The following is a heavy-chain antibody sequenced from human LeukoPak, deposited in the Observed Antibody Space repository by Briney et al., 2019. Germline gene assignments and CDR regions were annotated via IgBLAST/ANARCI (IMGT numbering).Heavy chain of an antibody. Sequence: GGSLRLSCAASGFTFSSHAMSWVRQAPGKGLEWVSAISGSGGSTYYADSVKGRFTISRDNSKNTLYLQMNSLRAGDTDVYYCASRSIVGATDYFDYWGQGTLVTVSS. D-gene: IGHD1-26*01. CDR2: ISGSGGST. CDR1: GFTFSSHA. CDR3: ASRSIVGATDYFDY. J-gene: IGHJ4*02. V-gene: IGHV3-23*01.